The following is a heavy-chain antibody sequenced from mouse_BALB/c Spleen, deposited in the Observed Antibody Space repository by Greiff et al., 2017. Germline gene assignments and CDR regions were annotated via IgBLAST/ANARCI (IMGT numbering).Heavy chain of an antibody. Sequence: EVQLVESGAGLVRPGALVTLSCKASGFNIKDYYLHWVKQRPEQGLEWIGWIGPENGNTIYDPKFQGKASITADTSSNTAYLQLSSLTSEDTAVYYYANGSCDYFDVWGAGTTVTVSS. CDR3: ANGSCDYFDV. CDR1: GFNIKDYY. CDR2: IGPENGNT. D-gene: IGHD1-1*01. V-gene: IGHV14-1*02. J-gene: IGHJ1*01.